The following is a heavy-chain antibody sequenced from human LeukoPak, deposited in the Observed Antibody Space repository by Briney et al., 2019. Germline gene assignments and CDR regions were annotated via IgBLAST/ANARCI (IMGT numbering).Heavy chain of an antibody. V-gene: IGHV3-7*01. CDR2: IKQDGSEK. J-gene: IGHJ4*02. CDR3: ARDGRQQVDGYFDY. D-gene: IGHD6-13*01. CDR1: GFTFSSYW. Sequence: PGGSLRLSCAASGFTFSSYWMSWVRQAPGKGLEWVANIKQDGSEKYYVDSVKGRFTISRDNAKNSLYLQMNSLRAEDTAVHYCARDGRQQVDGYFDYWGQGTLVTVSS.